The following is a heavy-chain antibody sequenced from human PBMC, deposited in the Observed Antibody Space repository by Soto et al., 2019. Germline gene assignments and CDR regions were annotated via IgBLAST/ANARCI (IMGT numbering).Heavy chain of an antibody. CDR2: INAGNGNT. D-gene: IGHD5-12*01. CDR1: GFTFTTHA. J-gene: IGHJ4*02. CDR3: ARRNNSGPIDY. V-gene: IGHV1-3*01. Sequence: QVHLVQSGAEVKEPGASVKVSCKTSGFTFTTHAIHWVRQAPGQRFEWMGWINAGNGNTKYSQRFQDRVTITRDTSASTAYMELSSLTSEDRAVYYCARRNNSGPIDYWGQGTLVTDSS.